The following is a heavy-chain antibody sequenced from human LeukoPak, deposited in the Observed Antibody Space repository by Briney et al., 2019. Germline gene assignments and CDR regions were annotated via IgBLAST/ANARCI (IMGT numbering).Heavy chain of an antibody. D-gene: IGHD3-10*01. V-gene: IGHV4-59*01. CDR1: GGPISSYF. Sequence: SETLSPTCTVSGGPISSYFWTWLRQPPGKALECIGYIFYSVRTNYNPSLKSRVTISADTSKNQLSLKLSSLTDADTAVYYCARIYGSGSYVDYWGQGTLVTVSS. CDR2: IFYSVRT. J-gene: IGHJ4*02. CDR3: ARIYGSGSYVDY.